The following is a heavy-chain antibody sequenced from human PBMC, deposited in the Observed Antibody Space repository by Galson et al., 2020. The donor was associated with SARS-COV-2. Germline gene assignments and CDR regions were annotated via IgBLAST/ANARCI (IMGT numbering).Heavy chain of an antibody. CDR3: ATAPAVITGGWFDP. CDR1: GYPLTDLS. CDR2: FDPEDGET. J-gene: IGHJ5*02. D-gene: IGHD4-4*01. Sequence: GESLKIPCHVSGYPLTDLSMHWVRQAPGKGIEWMGGFDPEDGETIYAQKFQGRVTMTEDTSTDTAYMELSSLRSEDTAVYYCATAPAVITGGWFDPWGQGTLVTVSS. V-gene: IGHV1-24*01.